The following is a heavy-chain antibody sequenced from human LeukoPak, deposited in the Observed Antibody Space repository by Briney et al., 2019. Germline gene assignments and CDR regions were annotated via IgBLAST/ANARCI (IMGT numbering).Heavy chain of an antibody. CDR1: GFTFSSYG. V-gene: IGHV3-30*18. J-gene: IGHJ6*02. CDR2: ISYDGSNK. Sequence: GSLRLSCAASGFTFSSYGMHWVRQAPGKGLEWVAVISYDGSNKYYADSVKGRFTISRDNSKNTLYLQMNSLRAEDTAVYYCAKKALDYDFWSGPDVWGQGTTVTVS. D-gene: IGHD3-3*01. CDR3: AKKALDYDFWSGPDV.